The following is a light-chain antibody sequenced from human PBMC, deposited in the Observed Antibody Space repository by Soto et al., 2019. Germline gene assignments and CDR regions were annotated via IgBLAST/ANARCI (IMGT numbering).Light chain of an antibody. CDR2: KAS. Sequence: DIQMTQSPSTLSALVGDTVSITCRASQNIFSWVAWYQQKPGKAPKLLISKASSLESGGPSRFSGSGSGTEFTLTISSLQSDDFATYYCQQYIGYSRTFGQGTKVEI. CDR3: QQYIGYSRT. V-gene: IGKV1-5*03. CDR1: QNIFSW. J-gene: IGKJ1*01.